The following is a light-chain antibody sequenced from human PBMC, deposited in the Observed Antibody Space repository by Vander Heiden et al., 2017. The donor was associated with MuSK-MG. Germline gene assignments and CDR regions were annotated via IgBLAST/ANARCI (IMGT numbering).Light chain of an antibody. CDR3: CSYAGSGV. CDR2: GVR. Sequence: QSALPQPAPVSGSPGQSITISCTRTTSDVESYNLVAWNQQHPGKDPKLMVYGVRTRPSGVSNCFSGSKYGNTASLTISGLQAEDEYYYYCCSYAGSGVFGGGTKLTVL. CDR1: TSDVESYNL. V-gene: IGLV2-23*02. J-gene: IGLJ2*01.